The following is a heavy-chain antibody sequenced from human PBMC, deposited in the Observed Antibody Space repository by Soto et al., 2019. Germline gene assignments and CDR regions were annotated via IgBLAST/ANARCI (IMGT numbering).Heavy chain of an antibody. J-gene: IGHJ6*02. V-gene: IGHV3-7*01. CDR1: GFTFSSYW. CDR2: IKQDGSEK. Sequence: GGSLRLSCAASGFTFSSYWMSWVRQAPGKGLEWVANIKQDGSEKYYVDPVKGRFTISRDNAKNSLYLQMNSLRAEDTAVYYCARDRGDGYKWDYYYGMDVWGQGTTVTVSS. CDR3: ARDRGDGYKWDYYYGMDV. D-gene: IGHD3-10*01.